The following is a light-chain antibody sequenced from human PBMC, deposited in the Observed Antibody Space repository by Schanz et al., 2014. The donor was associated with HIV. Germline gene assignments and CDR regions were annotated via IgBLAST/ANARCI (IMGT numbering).Light chain of an antibody. V-gene: IGLV2-14*01. CDR3: SSYTSSSTWV. CDR2: DVT. Sequence: QSVLTQPASVSGSPGQSITLSCTGTNSDIGTYNYVSWYQQHPGKAPKLLIFDVTNRPSGISNRFSASKSGSAASLTIFGLQTEDEADYYCSSYTSSSTWVFGGGTKLTVL. CDR1: NSDIGTYNY. J-gene: IGLJ3*02.